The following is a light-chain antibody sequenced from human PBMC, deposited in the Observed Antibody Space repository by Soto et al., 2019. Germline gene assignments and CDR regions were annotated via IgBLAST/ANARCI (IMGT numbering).Light chain of an antibody. CDR3: QQYGSSPRIT. V-gene: IGKV3-20*01. Sequence: EIVLTQSPGTLSLSPGERATLSCRASQSFSGTYLAWYQQKPGQAPRLLIYAASTRAPGIPDRFSGSGSGTDFTLTISRLEPEDFAVYYCQQYGSSPRITFGQGTRLEIK. CDR1: QSFSGTY. CDR2: AAS. J-gene: IGKJ5*01.